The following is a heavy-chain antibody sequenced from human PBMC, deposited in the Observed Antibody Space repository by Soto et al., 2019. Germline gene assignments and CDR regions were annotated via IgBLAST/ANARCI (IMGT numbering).Heavy chain of an antibody. J-gene: IGHJ4*02. Sequence: GGSLRLSCAASGFTFSSYSMNWVRQAPGKGLEWVSYISSSSSTIYYADSVKGRFTISRDNAKNSLYLQMNSLRDEDTAVYYCAREQYYDSSGYYYGFDYWGQGTMVTVYS. CDR2: ISSSSSTI. D-gene: IGHD3-22*01. CDR3: AREQYYDSSGYYYGFDY. CDR1: GFTFSSYS. V-gene: IGHV3-48*02.